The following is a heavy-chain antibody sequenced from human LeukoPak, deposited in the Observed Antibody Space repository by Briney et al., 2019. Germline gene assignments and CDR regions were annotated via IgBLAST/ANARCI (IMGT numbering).Heavy chain of an antibody. D-gene: IGHD3-16*01. CDR2: IKPKSGGT. J-gene: IGHJ4*02. CDR1: GYTFTDYF. Sequence: ASVKVSCKASGYTFTDYFLYWVRQAPGQGLEWMGWIKPKSGGTNYARDFQGRVTMTRDTSISTVYMELTRLRSDDTAVYYCARVSVSSVGVSVVPDYFGYWGQGTLVIVSS. CDR3: ARVSVSSVGVSVVPDYFGY. V-gene: IGHV1-2*02.